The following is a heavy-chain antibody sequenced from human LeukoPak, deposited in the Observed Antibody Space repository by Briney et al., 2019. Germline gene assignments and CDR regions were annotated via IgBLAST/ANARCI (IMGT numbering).Heavy chain of an antibody. Sequence: GGSLRLSCAVSGFTSSSNGMHWVRQAPGKGLEWVAVISYDGSNKYYADSVKGRFTISRDNSKNTLYLQMNSLRAEDTAVYYCARDYYDFWSGYADDAFDIWGQGTTVTVSS. V-gene: IGHV3-30*19. D-gene: IGHD3-3*01. J-gene: IGHJ3*02. CDR1: GFTSSSNG. CDR2: ISYDGSNK. CDR3: ARDYYDFWSGYADDAFDI.